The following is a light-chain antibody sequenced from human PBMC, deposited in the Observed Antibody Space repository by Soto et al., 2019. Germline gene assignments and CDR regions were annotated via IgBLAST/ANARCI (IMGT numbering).Light chain of an antibody. CDR3: QSFDSSLSGDVV. CDR1: SSNIRAGYD. V-gene: IGLV1-40*01. Sequence: QSVLTQPPSVSGAPGQRVTISCTGSSSNIRAGYDVHWYQQFSGTAPKLLIYANNNRPSGVPDRFSGSKSGTSASLAITGLQAEDEADYYCQSFDSSLSGDVVFGGGTKLTVL. CDR2: ANN. J-gene: IGLJ2*01.